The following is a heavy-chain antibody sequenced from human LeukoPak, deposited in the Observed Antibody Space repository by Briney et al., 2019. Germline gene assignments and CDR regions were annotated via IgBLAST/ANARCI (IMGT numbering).Heavy chain of an antibody. CDR1: GFIFSTYT. CDR3: VGDQVDNVGWLT. V-gene: IGHV3-64D*06. CDR2: INGDGRTT. D-gene: IGHD5-12*01. Sequence: PGGSLRLSCSASGFIFSTYTMYWVRQAPGKGLEFVSVINGDGRTTYYADSAKGRFTISRDNSKNTLYLQMNSLRAEDTAVYYCVGDQVDNVGWLTWGQGTRVTVSS. J-gene: IGHJ5*02.